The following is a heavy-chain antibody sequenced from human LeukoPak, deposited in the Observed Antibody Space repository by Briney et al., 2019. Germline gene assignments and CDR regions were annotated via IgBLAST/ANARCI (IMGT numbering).Heavy chain of an antibody. Sequence: GSLRLSCAASGFTFSSYAMHWVRQAPGKGLEWVANIKHDGSEKYYVDSVKGRFTISRDNAKNSLYLQVNSLRVEDTAVYYCARRVAFGEYFEYWGQGTLVTVSS. V-gene: IGHV3-7*03. CDR1: GFTFSSYA. J-gene: IGHJ4*02. D-gene: IGHD3-10*01. CDR3: ARRVAFGEYFEY. CDR2: IKHDGSEK.